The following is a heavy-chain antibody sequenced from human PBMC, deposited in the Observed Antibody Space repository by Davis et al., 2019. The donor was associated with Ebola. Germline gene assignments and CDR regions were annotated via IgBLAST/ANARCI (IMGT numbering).Heavy chain of an antibody. CDR2: IKKDGSEK. Sequence: GGSLRLSCAASGFTFSRYWMSWVRQAPGRGMEWVANIKKDGSEKYYVDSVKGRFTISRDNSKNTLYLQMNSLRAEDTAVYYWAKVRSYDAFDIWGQGTMVTVSS. CDR1: GFTFSRYW. CDR3: AKVRSYDAFDI. V-gene: IGHV3-7*03. J-gene: IGHJ3*02.